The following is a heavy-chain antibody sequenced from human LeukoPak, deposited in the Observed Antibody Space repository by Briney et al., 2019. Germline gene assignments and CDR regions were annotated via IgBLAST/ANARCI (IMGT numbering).Heavy chain of an antibody. V-gene: IGHV4-30-4*07. CDR2: IYYTGNT. D-gene: IGHD6-13*01. CDR3: ARVLAAAGNNWFDP. J-gene: IGHJ5*02. CDR1: GGSISSGGYS. Sequence: PSETLSLTCAVSGGSISSGGYSWSWIRQPPGKAMEFIAYIYYTGNTYFNPSLKSRVTVSVDTSKNQFSLKLSSVTAADTAVYYCARVLAAAGNNWFDPWGQGTLVTVSS.